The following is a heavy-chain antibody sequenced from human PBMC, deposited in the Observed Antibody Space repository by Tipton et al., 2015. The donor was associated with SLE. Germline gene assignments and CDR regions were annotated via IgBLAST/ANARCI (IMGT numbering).Heavy chain of an antibody. D-gene: IGHD2-15*01. J-gene: IGHJ5*02. V-gene: IGHV4-39*01. CDR3: ARGCSGALGNWFDP. CDR2: IYYSGST. CDR1: GGSISSSSYY. Sequence: TLSLTCTVSGGSISSSSYYWGWIRQPPGKGLEWIGSIYYSGSTYYNPSLKSRVTISVGTSKNQFSLKLSSVPAADTAVYYCARGCSGALGNWFDPWGQGTLVTVSS.